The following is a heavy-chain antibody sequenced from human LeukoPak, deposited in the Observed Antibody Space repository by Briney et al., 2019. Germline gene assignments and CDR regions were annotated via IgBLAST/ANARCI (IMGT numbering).Heavy chain of an antibody. CDR2: ISGSSDRST. J-gene: IGHJ4*02. CDR3: AKRTVAGGGYGYFFDY. D-gene: IGHD6-19*01. CDR1: GFTFSTYA. V-gene: IGHV3-23*01. Sequence: GGSLRLSCAASGFTFSTYAITWVRQAPGKGLEWVSVISGSSDRSTYYAHSVKGRFTISRDDSKNTLYMQMNSLRAEDTAIYYCAKRTVAGGGYGYFFDYWGQGTLVTVSS.